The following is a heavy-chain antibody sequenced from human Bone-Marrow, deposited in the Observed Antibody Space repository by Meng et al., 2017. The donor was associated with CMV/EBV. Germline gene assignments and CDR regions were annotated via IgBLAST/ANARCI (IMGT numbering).Heavy chain of an antibody. Sequence: SFSISGDSVPSKSAARNWIRQSQSRGLECLGRTYYVSKWYNDYAVSVKSRITIKPDTSKNQFSLQLNSVTPGDSAVYYCARERLGGRYNRAFDIWGQGTRVTVSS. CDR3: ARERLGGRYNRAFDI. CDR2: TYYVSKWYN. CDR1: GDSVPSKSAA. D-gene: IGHD1-26*01. V-gene: IGHV6-1*01. J-gene: IGHJ3*02.